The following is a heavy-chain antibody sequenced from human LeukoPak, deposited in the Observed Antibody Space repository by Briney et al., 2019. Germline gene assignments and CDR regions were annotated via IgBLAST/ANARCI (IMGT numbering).Heavy chain of an antibody. CDR1: GGSLSSYY. J-gene: IGHJ5*02. V-gene: IGHV4-59*01. CDR2: IHYSGST. D-gene: IGHD3-3*01. Sequence: SQTLSLTCTVSGGSLSSYYWSWIRQPPGKGLEWIGYIHYSGSTNYNPSLRSRVPISIDPSKNQIPLKLNPLAAAGPAVNYCSGDPGYYDFWSGYSGFDPWGQGTLVTVSS. CDR3: SGDPGYYDFWSGYSGFDP.